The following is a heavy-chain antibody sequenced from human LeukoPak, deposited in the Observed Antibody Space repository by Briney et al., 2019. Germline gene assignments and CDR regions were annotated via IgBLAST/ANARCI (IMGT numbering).Heavy chain of an antibody. D-gene: IGHD7-27*01. V-gene: IGHV3-7*01. Sequence: KPGGSLRLSCAASGFTFSRYWMTWVRQAPGKGLEWVAHMKQDGSEKYYVDAVKGRFTISRDNDTTSLYLQMSSLRAEDTAVYYCARDLTGEGVGAFDIWGQGTMVTVSS. CDR2: MKQDGSEK. CDR1: GFTFSRYW. CDR3: ARDLTGEGVGAFDI. J-gene: IGHJ3*02.